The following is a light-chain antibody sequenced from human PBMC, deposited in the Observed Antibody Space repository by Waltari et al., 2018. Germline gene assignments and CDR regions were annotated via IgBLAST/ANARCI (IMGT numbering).Light chain of an antibody. Sequence: DIQMTQSPSTLSASAGDRVTITCRAIQSISSWLAWYQQKPGKAPKLLIYKASSLESGGPSRFSGSGSGTEFTLTISSLQPDDFATYYCQQYNSPWTFGQGTKVEIK. CDR3: QQYNSPWT. J-gene: IGKJ1*01. CDR1: QSISSW. V-gene: IGKV1-5*03. CDR2: KAS.